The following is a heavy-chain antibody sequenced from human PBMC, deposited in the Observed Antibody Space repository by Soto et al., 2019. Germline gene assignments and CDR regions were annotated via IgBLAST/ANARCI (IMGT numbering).Heavy chain of an antibody. CDR3: ASPSLRYSDILTGYYPYYYYGMDV. V-gene: IGHV1-69*01. CDR2: IIPIFGTA. D-gene: IGHD3-9*01. Sequence: QVQLVQSGAEVKKPGSSVKVSCKASGGTFSSYAISWVRQAPGQGLEWMGGIIPIFGTANYAQKFQGRVKPTADQSTSTAYMELRSLRSEDTAVYYCASPSLRYSDILTGYYPYYYYGMDVWGQGPTVTVSS. CDR1: GGTFSSYA. J-gene: IGHJ6*02.